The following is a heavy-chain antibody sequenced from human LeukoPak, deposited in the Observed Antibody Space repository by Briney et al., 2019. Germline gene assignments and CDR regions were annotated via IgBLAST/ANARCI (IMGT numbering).Heavy chain of an antibody. CDR2: IKHDESEK. D-gene: IGHD3-16*01. J-gene: IGHJ4*02. V-gene: IGHV3-7*01. CDR1: GFSFNSDW. Sequence: GGSLRLSCAASGFSFNSDWMDWVRQAPGKGLEWVANIKHDESEKNYLDSVKGRFTISRDNAQNSLYLQMNGLRVEDTTVYYCTRRLDDWGQGTLVTVSS. CDR3: TRRLDD.